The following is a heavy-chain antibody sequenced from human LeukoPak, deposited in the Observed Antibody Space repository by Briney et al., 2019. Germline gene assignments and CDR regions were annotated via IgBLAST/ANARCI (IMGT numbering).Heavy chain of an antibody. Sequence: SETLSLTCAVYGGSFSGYYWSWIRQPPGKGLEWIGEINHSGSTNYNPSLKSRVTITVDTSKNQFSLKLSSVTAADTAVYYCARAKIQLWLVPFDYWGQGTLVTGSS. V-gene: IGHV4-34*01. J-gene: IGHJ4*02. CDR3: ARAKIQLWLVPFDY. D-gene: IGHD5-18*01. CDR2: INHSGST. CDR1: GGSFSGYY.